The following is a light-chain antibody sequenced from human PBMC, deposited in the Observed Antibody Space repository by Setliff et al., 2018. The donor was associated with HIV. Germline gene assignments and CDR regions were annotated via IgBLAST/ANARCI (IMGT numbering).Light chain of an antibody. CDR3: CSYAGSDTWI. J-gene: IGLJ2*01. Sequence: QSALTQPASVSGSPGQSITISCTGSSSDVGGYMSVSWYQQYPGEVPKLMIYDVTKRPSGISNRFSGSKSGSTASLTISGLQAGDEADYYCCSYAGSDTWIFGGGTKVTVL. CDR1: SSDVGGYMS. CDR2: DVT. V-gene: IGLV2-23*02.